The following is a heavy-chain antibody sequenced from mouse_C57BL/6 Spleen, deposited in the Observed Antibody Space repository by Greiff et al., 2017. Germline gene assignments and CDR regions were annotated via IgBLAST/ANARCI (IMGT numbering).Heavy chain of an antibody. V-gene: IGHV5-16*01. CDR1: GFTFSDYY. CDR2: INYDGSST. CDR3: ASAGATGYFDY. J-gene: IGHJ2*01. D-gene: IGHD3-1*01. Sequence: EVQRVESEGGLVQPGSSMKLSCTASGFTFSDYYMAWVRQVPEKGLEWVANINYDGSSTYYLDSLKSRFIISRDNAKNILYLQMSSLESEDTATYYCASAGATGYFDYWGQGTTLTVSS.